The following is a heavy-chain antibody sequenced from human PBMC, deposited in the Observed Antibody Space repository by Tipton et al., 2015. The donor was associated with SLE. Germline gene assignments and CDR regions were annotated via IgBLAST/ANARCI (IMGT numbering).Heavy chain of an antibody. J-gene: IGHJ4*02. V-gene: IGHV3-23*01. Sequence: SLRLSCAASGFTFSNYAMSWVRQAPGKGPEWVSSIGGGDDTYYADSVKGRFTISRGNSQNTLYLQMNSLRAEDTAVYYCAKRVAYSSSPAYFDYWGQGTVVTVSS. CDR3: AKRVAYSSSPAYFDY. CDR1: GFTFSNYA. CDR2: IGGGDDT. D-gene: IGHD6-6*01.